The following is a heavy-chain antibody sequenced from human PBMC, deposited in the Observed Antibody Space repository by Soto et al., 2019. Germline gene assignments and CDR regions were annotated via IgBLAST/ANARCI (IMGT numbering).Heavy chain of an antibody. CDR2: ISHDGNKE. D-gene: IGHD1-7*01. J-gene: IGHJ4*02. CDR1: GFTFSNYG. Sequence: PGGSLRLSCAASGFTFSNYGIHWVRQAPGKGLEWVAVISHDGNKEYYADSVKGRFTVSRDNSKKTVYLQMNSLRAEDTAVYYCARGARVIWNYLYFDSWGQGTPVTVSS. V-gene: IGHV3-30*03. CDR3: ARGARVIWNYLYFDS.